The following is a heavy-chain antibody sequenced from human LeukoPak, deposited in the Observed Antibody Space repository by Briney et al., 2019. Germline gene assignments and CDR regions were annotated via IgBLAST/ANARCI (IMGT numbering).Heavy chain of an antibody. CDR3: ARQFGVL. CDR1: TGSTASSY. J-gene: IGHJ4*02. V-gene: IGHV4-59*08. CDR2: IYYTGTT. Sequence: PSETLSPTSTLSTGSTASSYSGWVRQPPGKGLEWIGYIYYTGTTTYNPSLKSRVTISVDTSKNQFSLKLSSVTAADTAVYYCARQFGVLWGQGTLVTAFS. D-gene: IGHD3-10*01.